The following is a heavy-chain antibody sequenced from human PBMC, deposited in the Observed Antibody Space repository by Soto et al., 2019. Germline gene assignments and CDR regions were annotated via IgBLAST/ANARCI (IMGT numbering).Heavy chain of an antibody. J-gene: IGHJ6*03. CDR3: ARDLGEVAPFYYMDV. Sequence: QVQLLQSGADVKEPGASVKVSCKTSGYTFIGYYIHWVRQAPGQGLEWLGWVNPKSGGTNSAQKFQGRVTMTRDTSVNTAYMELTRLTSDDTAVYYCARDLGEVAPFYYMDVWGMGTTVTVSS. CDR1: GYTFIGYY. V-gene: IGHV1-2*02. D-gene: IGHD3-16*01. CDR2: VNPKSGGT.